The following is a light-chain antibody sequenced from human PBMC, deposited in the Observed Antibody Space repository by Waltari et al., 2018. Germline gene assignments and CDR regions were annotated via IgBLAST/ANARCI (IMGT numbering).Light chain of an antibody. CDR1: QSVSRSY. CDR3: QQYGRT. J-gene: IGKJ1*01. Sequence: EIVFTHSPGTLSLSLGERATLSCRPSQSVSRSYLAWYQQKPGQAPRLLIYGASSRATGIPDRCSGSGSGTDFTITISRLEPEDFAVYYCQQYGRTFGQGTKVEIK. CDR2: GAS. V-gene: IGKV3-20*01.